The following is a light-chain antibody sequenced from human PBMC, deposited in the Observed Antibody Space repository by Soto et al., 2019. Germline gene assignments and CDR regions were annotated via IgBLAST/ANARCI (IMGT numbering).Light chain of an antibody. CDR3: QQYNDWPLT. J-gene: IGKJ1*01. CDR1: QSVSSN. V-gene: IGKV3-15*01. Sequence: EIVRTQSPVTLSVSPGERATLSCRASQSVSSNLAWYQQKPGQAPSLLIYGAFTRATGIPARFSGTGSGTEFTLTISSLKSEDFALYYCQQYNDWPLTFGQGTKVDIK. CDR2: GAF.